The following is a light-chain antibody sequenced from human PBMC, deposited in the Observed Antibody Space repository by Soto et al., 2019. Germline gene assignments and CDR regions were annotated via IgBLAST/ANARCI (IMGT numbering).Light chain of an antibody. V-gene: IGKV3-20*01. CDR2: GAS. CDR1: QSVSSAN. CDR3: HQYGNSPQT. J-gene: IGKJ1*01. Sequence: EVVFTLSLGTVSLSQGERATLSCRASQSVSSANFAWYQQKPGQAPRLLIYGASSRATGIPDRFSGSGSGTVFTLTINILEPDDFAVYYCHQYGNSPQTFGQGTKVAIK.